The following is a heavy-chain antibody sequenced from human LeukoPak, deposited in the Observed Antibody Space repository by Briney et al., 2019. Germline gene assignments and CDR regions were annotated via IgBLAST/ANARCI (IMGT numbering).Heavy chain of an antibody. CDR3: ARGQPYGDYNWFDL. D-gene: IGHD4-17*01. Sequence: ASVKVSCKASGYAFTGYFMHWVRQAPGQGLEWMGRINSNTGGTTYAQKFQGRVTMTRDTSITTAHMELSRLKSGDTAVYYCARGQPYGDYNWFDLWGQGALVTVSS. CDR1: GYAFTGYF. J-gene: IGHJ5*02. CDR2: INSNTGGT. V-gene: IGHV1-2*06.